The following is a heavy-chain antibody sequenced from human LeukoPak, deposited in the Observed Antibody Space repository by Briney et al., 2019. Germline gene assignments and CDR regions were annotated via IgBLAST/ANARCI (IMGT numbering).Heavy chain of an antibody. CDR1: GGTFSSYV. D-gene: IGHD2-15*01. J-gene: IGHJ4*02. Sequence: ASVKVSCKASGGTFSSYVISWVRQAPGQGLEWMGWISAYNGNTNYAQKLQGRVTMTTDTSTSTAYMELRSLRSDDTAVYYCARLQVVAATRWIDYWGQGTLVTVSS. CDR2: ISAYNGNT. V-gene: IGHV1-18*01. CDR3: ARLQVVAATRWIDY.